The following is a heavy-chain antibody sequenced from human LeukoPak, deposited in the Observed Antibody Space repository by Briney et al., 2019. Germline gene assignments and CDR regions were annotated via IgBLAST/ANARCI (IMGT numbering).Heavy chain of an antibody. Sequence: GGSLRLSCAASGFTFSSYAMSWVRQAPGKGLEWVSAISGSGGSSTYYADSVKGRFTISRDNSKNTLYLQMNSLRAEDTAVYYCAKSSGGRGDPIDYWGQGTLVTVSS. CDR3: AKSSGGRGDPIDY. J-gene: IGHJ4*02. CDR2: ISGSGGSST. CDR1: GFTFSSYA. V-gene: IGHV3-23*01.